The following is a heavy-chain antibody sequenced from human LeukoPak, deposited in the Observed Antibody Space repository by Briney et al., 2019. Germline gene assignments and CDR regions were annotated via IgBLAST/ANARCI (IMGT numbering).Heavy chain of an antibody. CDR2: MNPNSGNT. CDR1: GYTFTSYD. D-gene: IGHD6-13*01. Sequence: RASVKVSCKASGYTFTSYDINWVRQATGQGLEWMGWMNPNSGNTGYAQKFQGRVTMTRNTSISTAYMELSSLRSEDTAVYYCARGGAAAGTGGFGYWGQGTLVTVSS. V-gene: IGHV1-8*01. CDR3: ARGGAAAGTGGFGY. J-gene: IGHJ4*02.